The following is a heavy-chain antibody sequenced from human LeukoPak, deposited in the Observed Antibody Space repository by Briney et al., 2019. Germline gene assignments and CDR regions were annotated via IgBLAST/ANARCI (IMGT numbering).Heavy chain of an antibody. V-gene: IGHV3-23*01. Sequence: PGGSLRLSCAASGFTFSRYSMNWVRQAPGKGLEWVSAISGSGGSTYYADSVKGRFTISRDNSKNTLYLQMNSLRAEDTAVYYCAKSDYGDYANPDYWGQGTLVTVSS. D-gene: IGHD4-17*01. CDR1: GFTFSRYS. CDR3: AKSDYGDYANPDY. J-gene: IGHJ4*02. CDR2: ISGSGGST.